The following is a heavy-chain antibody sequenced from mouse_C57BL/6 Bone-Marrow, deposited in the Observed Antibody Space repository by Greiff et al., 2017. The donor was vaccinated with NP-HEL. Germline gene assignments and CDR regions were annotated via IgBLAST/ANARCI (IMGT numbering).Heavy chain of an antibody. J-gene: IGHJ2*01. CDR2: IYPRSGNT. CDR3: ARSITTVVA. Sequence: VQLVESGAELARPGASVKLSCKASGYTFTSYGISWVKQRTGQGLEWIGEIYPRSGNTYYNEKFKGKATLTADKSSSTAYMELRSLTSEDSAVYFCARSITTVVAWGQGTTLTVSS. D-gene: IGHD1-1*01. CDR1: GYTFTSYG. V-gene: IGHV1-81*01.